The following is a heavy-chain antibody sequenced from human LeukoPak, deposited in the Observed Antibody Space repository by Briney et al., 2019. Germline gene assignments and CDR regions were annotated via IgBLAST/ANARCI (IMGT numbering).Heavy chain of an antibody. CDR1: GFTFSTFS. CDR3: ARDLYDSSGYFYGAS. J-gene: IGHJ5*02. D-gene: IGHD3-22*01. V-gene: IGHV3-48*01. CDR2: ISTSSSTT. Sequence: GGSLRISCAASGFTFSTFSMNWVRQAPGKGLEWVSYISTSSSTTYYADSVKDRFTISRDNAKNSLYLQMNSLRAEDTALYYCARDLYDSSGYFYGASWGQGTLVTVSS.